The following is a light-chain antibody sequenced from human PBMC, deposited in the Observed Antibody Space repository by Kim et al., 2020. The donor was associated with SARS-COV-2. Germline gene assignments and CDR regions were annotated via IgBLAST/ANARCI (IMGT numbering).Light chain of an antibody. J-gene: IGKJ2*03. CDR3: QKNGGAHLYS. CDR1: HKVDRAS. CDR2: ATQ. Sequence: GQRDARASRASHKVDRASLDWDQNKTGHAPRLLIYATQTRATGIPDRCSGSGSGTEFTLTITGLGSEEFAVYNCQKNGGAHLYSFGKGTKLEI. V-gene: IGKV3-20*01.